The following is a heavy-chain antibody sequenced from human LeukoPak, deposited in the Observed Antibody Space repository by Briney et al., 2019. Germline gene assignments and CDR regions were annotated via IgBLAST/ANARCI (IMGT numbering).Heavy chain of an antibody. CDR2: IYTSGST. D-gene: IGHD6-19*01. J-gene: IGHJ6*02. CDR1: GGSISSGSYY. CDR3: ARGGAVAGYGMGV. V-gene: IGHV4-61*02. Sequence: PSQTLSLTCTVSGGSISSGSYYWSWIRQPAGKGLEWIGRIYTSGSTNYNPSLKSRVTISVDTSKNQFSLKLSSVTAADTAVYYCARGGAVAGYGMGVWGQGTTVTVSS.